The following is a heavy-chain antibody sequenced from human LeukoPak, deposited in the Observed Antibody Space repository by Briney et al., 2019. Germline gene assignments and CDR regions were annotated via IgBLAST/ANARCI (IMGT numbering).Heavy chain of an antibody. J-gene: IGHJ4*02. CDR3: ARGGIAAAGRSFDY. D-gene: IGHD6-13*01. CDR1: GGSFSGYY. V-gene: IGHV4-34*01. CDR2: INHSGST. Sequence: ETLSLTFAVYGGSFSGYYWSWIRQPPGKGLEWIGEINHSGSTNYNPSLKSRVTISVDTSKNQFSLKLSSVTAADTAVYYCARGGIAAAGRSFDYWGQGTLVTVSS.